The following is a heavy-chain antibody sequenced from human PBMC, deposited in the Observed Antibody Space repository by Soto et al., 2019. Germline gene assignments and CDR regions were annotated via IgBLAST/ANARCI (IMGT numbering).Heavy chain of an antibody. J-gene: IGHJ2*01. V-gene: IGHV4-59*01. CDR3: ARVHGDYWYFDL. CDR2: IYYTGST. CDR1: GGSISSYY. D-gene: IGHD4-17*01. Sequence: QVQLQESGPGLVKPSETLSLTCTVSGGSISSYYWSWIRQPPRKGLEWIGYIYYTGSTNHNPSLKSRATTSVDTSKNQFSLKVSSVTGADTAVYYCARVHGDYWYFDLWGRGTLVTVSS.